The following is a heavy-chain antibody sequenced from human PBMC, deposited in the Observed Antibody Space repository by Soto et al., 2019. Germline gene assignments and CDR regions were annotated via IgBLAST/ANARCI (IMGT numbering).Heavy chain of an antibody. V-gene: IGHV3-21*06. Sequence: GSLRLSCAASGFSFSSHSFNWVRQAPGQGLEWVAYISSRSSLILYADSVRGRFVISRDNALNTLYLQMNSPRDEDTAMYYCARERGEYDSGWYIDRWGQGTPGTV. J-gene: IGHJ5*02. CDR1: GFSFSSHS. CDR3: ARERGEYDSGWYIDR. D-gene: IGHD6-19*01. CDR2: ISSRSSLI.